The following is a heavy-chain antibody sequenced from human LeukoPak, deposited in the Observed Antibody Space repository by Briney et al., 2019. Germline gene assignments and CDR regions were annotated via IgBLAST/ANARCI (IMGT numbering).Heavy chain of an antibody. V-gene: IGHV1-24*01. CDR1: GYTLTELS. CDR2: FDPEDGET. CDR3: ATVRNWNYRLDYFDY. Sequence: ASVKVSCKVSGYTLTELSMHWVRQAPGKGLEWMGGFDPEDGETIYAQKFQGRVTMTEDTSTDTAYMELSSLRSEDTAVYYCATVRNWNYRLDYFDYWGQGTLVTVSS. D-gene: IGHD1-7*01. J-gene: IGHJ4*02.